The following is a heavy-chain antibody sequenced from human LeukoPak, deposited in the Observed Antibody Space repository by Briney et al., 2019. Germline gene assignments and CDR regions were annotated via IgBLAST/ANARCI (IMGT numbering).Heavy chain of an antibody. CDR2: INPNDGNT. D-gene: IGHD2-15*01. CDR3: ARSLATCSGGSCYPRY. Sequence: ASVKVSCKASGYTFISYYMHWVRQPPGQGLEWMGIINPNDGNTRYAQKFQGRVTMTMDTSTSTVYMELSSLRFEDTAVYYCARSLATCSGGSCYPRYWGQGTLVTVSS. J-gene: IGHJ4*02. CDR1: GYTFISYY. V-gene: IGHV1-46*01.